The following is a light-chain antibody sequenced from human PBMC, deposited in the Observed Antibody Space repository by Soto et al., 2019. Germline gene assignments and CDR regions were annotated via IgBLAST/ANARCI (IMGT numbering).Light chain of an antibody. CDR3: AAWDDSLNARGV. Sequence: QSVLTQPPSASGTPGQRVTISCSGSRSNIGNNAVSWYQQFPGTAPKLRIYNNNQRPSGVPDRFSGSKSGTSASLAISGHQSEDEADYYCAAWDDSLNARGVFGGGTKLTVL. CDR1: RSNIGNNA. V-gene: IGLV1-44*01. J-gene: IGLJ3*02. CDR2: NNN.